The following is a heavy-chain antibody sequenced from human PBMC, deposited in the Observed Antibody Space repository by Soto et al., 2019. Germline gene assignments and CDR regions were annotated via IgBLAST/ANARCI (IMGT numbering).Heavy chain of an antibody. D-gene: IGHD2-8*02. J-gene: IGHJ3*02. CDR2: IYPDDSDI. Sequence: GESLKISCQASGYSXTNYWIGWVRQMPGKGLEWMGIIYPDDSDIRYNPSFHGQVTISADKSISTAYLQWSSLKAPDTAMYYCARGVTGGLAAFDIWGQGTMVTVSS. CDR3: ARGVTGGLAAFDI. V-gene: IGHV5-51*01. CDR1: GYSXTNYW.